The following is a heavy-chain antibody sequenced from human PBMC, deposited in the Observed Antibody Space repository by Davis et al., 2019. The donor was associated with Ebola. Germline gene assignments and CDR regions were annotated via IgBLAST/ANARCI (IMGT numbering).Heavy chain of an antibody. D-gene: IGHD1-7*01. J-gene: IGHJ6*02. CDR1: AYTFTSYG. CDR2: ISAYNGNT. CDR3: ARDHVTGTTGNYYGMDV. V-gene: IGHV1-18*01. Sequence: ASVKVSCKASAYTFTSYGISWVRQAPGQGLEWMGWISAYNGNTNYAQKLQGRVTMTTDTSTSTAYMELRSLRSDDTAVYYCARDHVTGTTGNYYGMDVWGQGTTVTVSS.